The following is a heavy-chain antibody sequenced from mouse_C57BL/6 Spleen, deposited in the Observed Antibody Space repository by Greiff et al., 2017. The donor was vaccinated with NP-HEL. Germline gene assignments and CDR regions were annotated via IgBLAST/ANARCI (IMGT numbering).Heavy chain of an antibody. D-gene: IGHD2-5*01. CDR3: KRGAYYSNYGDYYYLDY. CDR1: GFTFSSYA. V-gene: IGHV5-9-1*02. J-gene: IGHJ2*01. CDR2: ISRGGGYI. Sequence: EVQLVESGDGLVKPGGSLTLSCAASGFTFSSYAMSWVRQTPEKRLEWVAYISRGGGYIYYADTVKGRFTLSRDNAKNTLYLQMSRLKAEDKAMYYCKRGAYYSNYGDYYYLDYWGQGTTLTVSS.